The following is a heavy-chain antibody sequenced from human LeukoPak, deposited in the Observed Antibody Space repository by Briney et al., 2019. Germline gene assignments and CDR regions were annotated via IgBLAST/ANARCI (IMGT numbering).Heavy chain of an antibody. CDR1: GGSFGGYY. J-gene: IGHJ3*02. CDR3: AGMYYDYVWGSYRYVLGAFDI. Sequence: SETLSLTCAVYGGSFGGYYWSWIRQAPGKGLEWIGEINHSGSTNDNPSLKSRVTISVDTYENQFFLKLSSVSAADTAVYYCAGMYYDYVWGSYRYVLGAFDIWGQGTMVTVSS. D-gene: IGHD3-16*02. V-gene: IGHV4-34*01. CDR2: INHSGST.